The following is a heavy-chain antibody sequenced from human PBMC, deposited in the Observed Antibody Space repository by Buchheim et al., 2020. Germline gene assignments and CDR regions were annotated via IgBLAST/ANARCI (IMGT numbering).Heavy chain of an antibody. CDR2: ISSSGGST. Sequence: EVQLLESGGGLVQPGGSLRLSCAASGFTFSNYAMSWVRQAPGKGLEWVSGISSSGGSTDYADSVKGRFTISRDNSKNTLYLQMNSLRAEDTAVYFCAKDVRPFCTNGICSATTKGMNFDYWGQGTL. CDR1: GFTFSNYA. CDR3: AKDVRPFCTNGICSATTKGMNFDY. D-gene: IGHD2-8*01. J-gene: IGHJ4*02. V-gene: IGHV3-23*01.